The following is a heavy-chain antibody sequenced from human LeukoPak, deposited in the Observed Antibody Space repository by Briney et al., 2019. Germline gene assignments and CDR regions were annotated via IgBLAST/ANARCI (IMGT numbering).Heavy chain of an antibody. CDR1: GFSFSSFE. CDR2: ISSSADTI. Sequence: GGSLRLSCAASGFSFSSFEMNWVRQAPGKGLEWVSYISSSADTIYYADSVKGRFTFSRDNAKNSLYLQMNSLRDEDTAVYYCVRRFASWGQGTLVTVSS. V-gene: IGHV3-48*03. CDR3: VRRFAS. J-gene: IGHJ4*02.